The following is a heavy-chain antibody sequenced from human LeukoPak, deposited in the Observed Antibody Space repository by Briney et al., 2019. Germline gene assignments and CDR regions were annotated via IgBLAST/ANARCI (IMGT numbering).Heavy chain of an antibody. Sequence: ASVKVSCKASGYTFTSYGISWVRQAPGQGLEWMGWISAYNGNTNYAQKLQGRVTMTTDTSTSTAYMELRSLRSDGTAVYYCARLYGFGSGYAHYYYMDVWGKGTTVTVSS. CDR3: ARLYGFGSGYAHYYYMDV. D-gene: IGHD3-3*01. CDR2: ISAYNGNT. J-gene: IGHJ6*03. CDR1: GYTFTSYG. V-gene: IGHV1-18*01.